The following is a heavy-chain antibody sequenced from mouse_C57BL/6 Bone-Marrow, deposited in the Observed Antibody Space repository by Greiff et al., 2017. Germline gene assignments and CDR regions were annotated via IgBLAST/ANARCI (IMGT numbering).Heavy chain of an antibody. CDR2: IDPSDSYT. D-gene: IGHD4-1*01. CDR3: AREGTGNY. CDR1: GYTFTSYW. Sequence: QVQLQQPGAELVKPGASVKLSCTASGYTFTSYWMQWVKQRPGQGLEWIGEIDPSDSYTNYNQKFKGKATLTVDTSSSTAYMQLSSLTSEDSSVYYCAREGTGNYWGQGTTLTVSS. V-gene: IGHV1-50*01. J-gene: IGHJ2*01.